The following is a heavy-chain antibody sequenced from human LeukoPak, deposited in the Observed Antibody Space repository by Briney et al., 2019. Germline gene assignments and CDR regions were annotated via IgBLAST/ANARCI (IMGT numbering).Heavy chain of an antibody. J-gene: IGHJ4*01. V-gene: IGHV1-24*01. CDR2: FHPEDGET. Sequence: ASVNVSCKVSGYTLTELSMHWVRQAPGKGLEWMGGFHPEDGETIYAQKFQGRVTTTADPSTDTAYMELSRLRSEHTAVYYRETSERLRQYYFDYWGHGTLVTVSS. D-gene: IGHD6-25*01. CDR1: GYTLTELS. CDR3: ETSERLRQYYFDY.